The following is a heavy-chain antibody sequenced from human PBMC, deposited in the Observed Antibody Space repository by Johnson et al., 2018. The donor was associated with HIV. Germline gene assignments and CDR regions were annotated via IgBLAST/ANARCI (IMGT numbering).Heavy chain of an antibody. CDR2: IYSGGST. D-gene: IGHD6-13*01. V-gene: IGHV3-53*01. J-gene: IGHJ3*02. Sequence: VHLVESGGGLLQPGGSLRLSCAASGFTVSSNYMSWVRQAPGKGLEWVSVIYSGGSTYYADSVKGRFNISRDNSKNTLYLQMNSLRAEDTAVYYCARSLIAAADAFDIWGQGTMVTVSS. CDR1: GFTVSSNY. CDR3: ARSLIAAADAFDI.